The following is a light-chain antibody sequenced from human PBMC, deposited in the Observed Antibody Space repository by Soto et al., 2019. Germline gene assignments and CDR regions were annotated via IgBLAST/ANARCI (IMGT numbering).Light chain of an antibody. V-gene: IGKV3-15*01. CDR2: GAS. CDR3: QHYNSYSEA. Sequence: ETVMTQSPATLSVSPGERATLSCRASQSISSNLAWYQQKPGQAPRLLIYGASTRATGIPARFTGSGSGTEFTLTISSLQSEDFATYYCQHYNSYSEAFGQGTKVDIK. J-gene: IGKJ1*01. CDR1: QSISSN.